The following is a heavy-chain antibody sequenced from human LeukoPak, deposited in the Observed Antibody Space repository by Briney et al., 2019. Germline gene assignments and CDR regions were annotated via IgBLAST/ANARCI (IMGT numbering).Heavy chain of an antibody. CDR3: ARAYCSSTSCPFDI. Sequence: PGGSLRLSCAASGFTFNSYSMNWVRQAPGKGLEWVSSVSSSSSYIYYADSVKGRFTISRDNAKNSLYLQMNSLRAEDTAVYYCARAYCSSTSCPFDIWGQGTMVTVSS. V-gene: IGHV3-21*01. D-gene: IGHD2-2*01. J-gene: IGHJ3*02. CDR1: GFTFNSYS. CDR2: VSSSSSYI.